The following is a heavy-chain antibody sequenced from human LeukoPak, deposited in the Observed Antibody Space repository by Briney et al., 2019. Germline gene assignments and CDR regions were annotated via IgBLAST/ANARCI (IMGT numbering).Heavy chain of an antibody. CDR1: GFTFSSYS. CDR3: ARGENNYGYYYFDY. D-gene: IGHD5-24*01. CDR2: ISRSSNYI. Sequence: AGGSLRLSCAASGFTFSSYSMNWVRQAPGKGLEWVSSISRSSNYIYYADSVKGRFTISRDNAKNSLYLQINSLRAEDTSVYYCARGENNYGYYYFDYWGQGTLVTVSS. J-gene: IGHJ4*02. V-gene: IGHV3-21*01.